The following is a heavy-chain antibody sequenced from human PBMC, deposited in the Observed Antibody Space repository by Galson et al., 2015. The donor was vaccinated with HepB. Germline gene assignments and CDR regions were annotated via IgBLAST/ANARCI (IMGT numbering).Heavy chain of an antibody. CDR2: MRSKIDGGTT. D-gene: IGHD3-16*01. CDR3: TALGDRGY. V-gene: IGHV3-15*01. Sequence: SLRLSCAASGFTLSNAGMTWVRQAPGKGLEWVGRMRSKIDGGTTDYAAPVKGRFTISRDDSINTLYLQMNSLKTEDTAVYYCTALGDRGYWGQGTLVTVSS. CDR1: GFTLSNAG. J-gene: IGHJ4*02.